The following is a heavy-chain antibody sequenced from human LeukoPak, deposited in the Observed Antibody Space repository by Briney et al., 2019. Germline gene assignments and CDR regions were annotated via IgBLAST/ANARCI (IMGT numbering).Heavy chain of an antibody. CDR2: ISTSSSTI. CDR1: GVTFSSYG. V-gene: IGHV3-48*01. Sequence: GGSLRLSCTASGVTFSSYGMNWVRQAPGKGLEWLSYISTSSSTIYYADSVKGRFTISRYNAKNSLYLQMNSLRAEDTAVYYCARNYYYMDVWGKGTTVTVSS. J-gene: IGHJ6*03. CDR3: ARNYYYMDV.